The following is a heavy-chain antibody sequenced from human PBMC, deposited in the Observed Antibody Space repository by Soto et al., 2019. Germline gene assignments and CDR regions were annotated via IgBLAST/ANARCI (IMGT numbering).Heavy chain of an antibody. V-gene: IGHV4-34*01. Sequence: SETLSLTCTVYGGSFSGYYWTWIRQPPGRGLEFIGQINDNGSTNYNPSLKSRVTISVDTSKNQFSLKLNSVTAADTAVFYCARGRQRAAAGRIDYWGQGTLVTVSS. CDR3: ARGRQRAAAGRIDY. J-gene: IGHJ4*02. D-gene: IGHD6-13*01. CDR2: INDNGST. CDR1: GGSFSGYY.